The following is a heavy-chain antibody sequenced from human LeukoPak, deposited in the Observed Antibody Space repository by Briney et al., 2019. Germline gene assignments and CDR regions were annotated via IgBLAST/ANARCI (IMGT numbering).Heavy chain of an antibody. D-gene: IGHD6-19*01. CDR2: ISGDGGST. CDR3: AKDKQWLALYYFDY. CDR1: GFTFDDYA. Sequence: PGGSLRLSCAASGFTFDDYAMHWVRQAPGKGLEWVSLISGDGGSTYYADSVKGRFTIPRDNSKNSLYLRMNSLRTEDTALYYCAKDKQWLALYYFDYWGQGTLVTVSS. V-gene: IGHV3-43*02. J-gene: IGHJ4*02.